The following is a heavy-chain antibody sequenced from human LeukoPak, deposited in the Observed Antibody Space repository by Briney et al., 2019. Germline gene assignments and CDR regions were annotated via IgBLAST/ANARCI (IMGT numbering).Heavy chain of an antibody. J-gene: IGHJ3*02. V-gene: IGHV4-31*03. CDR2: IYESGTT. D-gene: IGHD5-18*01. CDR3: ARGARIGAMVLDVFDI. Sequence: PSQTLSLTCTVTGGSVSSGFYYWSWIRQHPGKGLEWIGYIYESGTTYYNPSLKSRVTISDDTSKNQFSLKLSSVTAADTAVYYCARGARIGAMVLDVFDIWGQGTKVTVSS. CDR1: GGSVSSGFYY.